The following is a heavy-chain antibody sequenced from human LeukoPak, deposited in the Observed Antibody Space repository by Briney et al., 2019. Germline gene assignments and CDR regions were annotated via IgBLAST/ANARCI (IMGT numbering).Heavy chain of an antibody. Sequence: PSETLSLTCTVSGDSISSGVYYWSWVRQPPGKGLEWIGYIYYSGSTYYNSSFKSRITISVDTSKNQFSLKLSSVTAADTAVYYCAAEWELLGGFDYWGQGTLVTVSS. CDR3: AAEWELLGGFDY. D-gene: IGHD1-26*01. V-gene: IGHV4-30-4*01. CDR2: IYYSGST. J-gene: IGHJ4*02. CDR1: GDSISSGVYY.